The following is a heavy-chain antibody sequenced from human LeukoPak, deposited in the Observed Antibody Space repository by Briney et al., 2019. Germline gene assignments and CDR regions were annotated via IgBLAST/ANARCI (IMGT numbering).Heavy chain of an antibody. CDR2: ISGSGGST. CDR3: ARDKNQDHIVVVTAIFNWFDP. V-gene: IGHV3-23*01. J-gene: IGHJ5*02. CDR1: GFTFSSYA. D-gene: IGHD2-21*02. Sequence: GGSLRLSCAASGFTFSSYAMSWVRQAPGKGLEWVSAISGSGGSTYYADSVKGRFTISRDNSKNTLYLQMNSLRAEDTAVYYCARDKNQDHIVVVTAIFNWFDPWGQGTLVTVSS.